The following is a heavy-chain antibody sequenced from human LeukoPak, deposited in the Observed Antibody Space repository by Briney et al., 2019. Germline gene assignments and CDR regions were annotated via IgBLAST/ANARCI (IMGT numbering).Heavy chain of an antibody. CDR3: AREYSSDLYYYYYMDV. J-gene: IGHJ6*03. V-gene: IGHV1-18*01. D-gene: IGHD6-19*01. CDR2: ISAYNGNT. CDR1: GYTFTSYG. Sequence: ASVKVSCKASGYTFTSYGISWVRQAPGQGLEWMGWISAYNGNTNYAQKLQGRVTTTTDTSTSTAYMELRSLRSDDTAVYYCAREYSSDLYYYYYMDVWGKGTTVTISS.